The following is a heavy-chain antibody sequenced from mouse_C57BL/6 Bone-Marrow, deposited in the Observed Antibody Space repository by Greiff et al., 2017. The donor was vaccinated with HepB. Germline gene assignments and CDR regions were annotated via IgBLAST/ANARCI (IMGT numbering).Heavy chain of an antibody. CDR2: IDPNSGGT. CDR3: ARGDDYDSYYFDY. CDR1: GYTFTSYW. J-gene: IGHJ2*01. V-gene: IGHV1-72*01. Sequence: VQLQESGAELVKPGASVKLSCKASGYTFTSYWMHWVKQRPGRGLEWIGRIDPNSGGTKYNEKFKSKATLTVDKPSSTAYMQLSSLTSEDSAVYYCARGDDYDSYYFDYWGQGTTLTVSS. D-gene: IGHD2-4*01.